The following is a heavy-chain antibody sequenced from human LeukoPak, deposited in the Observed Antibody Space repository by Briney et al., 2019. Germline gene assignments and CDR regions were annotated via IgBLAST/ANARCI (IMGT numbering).Heavy chain of an antibody. J-gene: IGHJ4*02. D-gene: IGHD1-26*01. CDR2: IYHSGYN. V-gene: IGHV4-39*07. CDR3: ARLIVGSSFDY. CDR1: GGSISSSSYY. Sequence: SGTLSLTCTVSGGSISSSSYYWGWIRQPPGKGLEWIGSIYHSGYNYENPSLKSRGTISVDTSKNQFSLKLTSVTAADTAVYYCARLIVGSSFDYWGQGTLVTVSS.